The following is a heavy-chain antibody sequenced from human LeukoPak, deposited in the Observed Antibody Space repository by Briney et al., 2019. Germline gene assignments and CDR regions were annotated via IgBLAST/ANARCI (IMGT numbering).Heavy chain of an antibody. Sequence: GSLRLSCVASGFTFSRYSMNWVRQPPGEGLEWIGEINHSGSTNYNPSLKSRVTISVDTSKNQFSLKLSSVTAADTAVYYCARRLFPRPFVDWGQGTLVTVSS. CDR3: ARRLFPRPFVD. CDR1: GFTFSRYS. CDR2: INHSGST. D-gene: IGHD2-15*01. J-gene: IGHJ4*02. V-gene: IGHV4-34*01.